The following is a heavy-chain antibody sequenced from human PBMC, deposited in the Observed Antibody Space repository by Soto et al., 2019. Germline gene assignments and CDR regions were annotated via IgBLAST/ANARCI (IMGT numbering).Heavy chain of an antibody. V-gene: IGHV3-23*01. CDR1: GFTFSDYA. CDR3: AKGTQDYGDYGGDY. CDR2: ISGGGNT. Sequence: GGSLRLSCAASGFTFSDYAMTWVRQAPKNGLELVSIISGGGNTNYADSVKGRFTVSRDNSKNTLYLQMNSLRAEDTAVYYCAKGTQDYGDYGGDYWGQGTLVTVSS. J-gene: IGHJ4*02. D-gene: IGHD4-17*01.